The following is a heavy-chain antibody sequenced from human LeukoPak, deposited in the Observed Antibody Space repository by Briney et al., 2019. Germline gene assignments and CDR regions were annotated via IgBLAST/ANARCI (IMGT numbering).Heavy chain of an antibody. CDR3: ARHPRYCSSTSCYPYYYMDV. D-gene: IGHD2-2*01. V-gene: IGHV5-51*01. CDR2: IYPGDSDT. Sequence: GESLNISYQGSGYSFTTYWIGWVRQIPGKRLGWMWIIYPGDSDTRYSPYFQGQVTISADKSISTAYLQWSSLKASDTAMYYCARHPRYCSSTSCYPYYYMDVWGKGATVTVSS. J-gene: IGHJ6*03. CDR1: GYSFTTYW.